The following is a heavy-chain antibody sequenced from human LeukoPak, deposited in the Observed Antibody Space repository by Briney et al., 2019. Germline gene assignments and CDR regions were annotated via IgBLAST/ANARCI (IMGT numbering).Heavy chain of an antibody. D-gene: IGHD3-22*01. J-gene: IGHJ5*02. CDR2: ICNDVGGT. CDR3: GKGGSGYFADL. Sequence: PGGSLRLSCAASGFIFNNYGLIWVRQAPGKGLQWVSAICNDVGGTTYADFVNGLFTISRDNSKNTLFLQMSSLRVEDTALYYCGKGGSGYFADLWGQGTLDTVSS. CDR1: GFIFNNYG. V-gene: IGHV3-23*01.